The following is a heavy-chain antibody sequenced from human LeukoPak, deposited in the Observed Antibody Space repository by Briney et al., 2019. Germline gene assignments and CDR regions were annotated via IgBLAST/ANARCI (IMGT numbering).Heavy chain of an antibody. CDR2: ISGSGGST. CDR3: AKDHYYGSGSRGH. V-gene: IGHV3-23*01. J-gene: IGHJ4*02. CDR1: GFTFSSYA. D-gene: IGHD3-10*01. Sequence: GGSLRLSCAASGFTFSSYAMSWVRQAPGKGREWVSAISGSGGSTYYADSVKGRFTISRDNSKNTLYLQMNSLRAEDTAVYYCAKDHYYGSGSRGHWGQGTLVTVSS.